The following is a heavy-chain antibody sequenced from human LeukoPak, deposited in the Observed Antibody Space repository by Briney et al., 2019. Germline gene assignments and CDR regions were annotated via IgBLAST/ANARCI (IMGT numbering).Heavy chain of an antibody. CDR1: GFTVNNNY. CDR3: ATYLY. Sequence: GGSLRLSCAASGFTVNNNYIYWVRQAPGKGLEWVSVIYSGGSTYYADSVRGRFTISRDTSKNTVYLQMNSLRAEDTAVYYCATYLYWGQGTLVTVSS. CDR2: IYSGGST. J-gene: IGHJ4*02. V-gene: IGHV3-66*01.